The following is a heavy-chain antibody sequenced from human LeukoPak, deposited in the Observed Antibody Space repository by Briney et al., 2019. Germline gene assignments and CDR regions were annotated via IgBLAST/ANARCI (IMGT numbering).Heavy chain of an antibody. CDR1: GFTFSSYS. CDR3: ARGGEGIYSSSHGDWFDP. Sequence: GGSLRLSCAASGFTFSSYSLNWVRQAPGKGLEWVSSISSSSSYIYYADSVKGRFTISRDNAKNSLYLQMNSLRAEDTAVYYCARGGEGIYSSSHGDWFDPWGQGTLVTVSS. CDR2: ISSSSSYI. D-gene: IGHD6-13*01. J-gene: IGHJ5*02. V-gene: IGHV3-21*01.